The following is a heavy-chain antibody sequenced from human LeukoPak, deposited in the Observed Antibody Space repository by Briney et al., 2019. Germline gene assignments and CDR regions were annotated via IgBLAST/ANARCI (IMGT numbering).Heavy chain of an antibody. CDR2: ITSSSSYT. CDR1: GFTFSDYY. CDR3: ARAAVAGTVHDY. Sequence: PGGSLRLSCAASGFTFSDYYMSWIRQAPGKGLEWVSYITSSSSYTNYADSAKGRFTISRDNAKNSLYLQLNSLRAEDTAVYYCARAAVAGTVHDYWGQGTLVTVSS. J-gene: IGHJ4*02. V-gene: IGHV3-11*06. D-gene: IGHD6-19*01.